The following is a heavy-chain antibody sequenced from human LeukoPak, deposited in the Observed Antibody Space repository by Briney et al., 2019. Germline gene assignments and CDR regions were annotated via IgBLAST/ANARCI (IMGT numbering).Heavy chain of an antibody. CDR3: ARGSSSVYCSSTSCYKYNWFDP. CDR2: INPNSGGT. Sequence: GASVKVSCKASGYTFTGYHMHWVRQAPGQGLEWMGWINPNSGGTNYAQKFQGRVTMTRDTSISTAYMELSRLRSDDTAVYYCARGSSSVYCSSTSCYKYNWFDPWGQGTLVTVSS. CDR1: GYTFTGYH. J-gene: IGHJ5*02. D-gene: IGHD2-2*02. V-gene: IGHV1-2*02.